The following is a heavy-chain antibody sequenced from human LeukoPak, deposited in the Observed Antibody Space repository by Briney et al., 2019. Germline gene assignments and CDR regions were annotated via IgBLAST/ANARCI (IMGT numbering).Heavy chain of an antibody. D-gene: IGHD3-16*01. Sequence: GGSLRLSCAASGFTFSHHAMSWVRQAPGKGLEWVSNIRATSGTTFYADSVKGRFTISRDNSKNTLYLQMNSLRAEDTAVYYCAKDHYVWGSDLDYWGQGTLVTVSS. V-gene: IGHV3-23*01. CDR3: AKDHYVWGSDLDY. CDR1: GFTFSHHA. CDR2: IRATSGTT. J-gene: IGHJ4*02.